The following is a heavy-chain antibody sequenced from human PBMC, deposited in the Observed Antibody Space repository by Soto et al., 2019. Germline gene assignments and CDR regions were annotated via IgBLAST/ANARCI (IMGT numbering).Heavy chain of an antibody. J-gene: IGHJ5*02. V-gene: IGHV1-18*01. CDR2: ISAYNGNT. CDR3: ARVPPDCSGGSCYFWFDP. Sequence: GASVKVSCKASGYTFTSYGISWVRQAPGQGLELMGWISAYNGNTNYAQKLQGRVTMTTDTSTSTAYMELRSLRSDDTAVYYCARVPPDCSGGSCYFWFDPWGQGTLVTVSS. CDR1: GYTFTSYG. D-gene: IGHD2-15*01.